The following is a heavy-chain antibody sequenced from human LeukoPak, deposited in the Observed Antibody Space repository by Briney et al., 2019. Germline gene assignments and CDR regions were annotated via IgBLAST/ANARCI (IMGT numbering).Heavy chain of an antibody. J-gene: IGHJ4*02. CDR2: ISYSGST. V-gene: IGHV4-59*08. CDR3: ARFGGSSAEFDY. D-gene: IGHD3-16*01. Sequence: PSETLSLTSSVSRGSITSYYWSWIRQPPGQGLEWIGYISYSGSTNYNPSLKSRVAISVDTSKNQFSLKLSSVTAADTAVYYCARFGGSSAEFDYWGRGTLVTVSS. CDR1: RGSITSYY.